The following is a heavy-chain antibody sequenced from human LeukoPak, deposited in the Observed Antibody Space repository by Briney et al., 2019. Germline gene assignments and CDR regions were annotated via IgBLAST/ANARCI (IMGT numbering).Heavy chain of an antibody. V-gene: IGHV3-53*01. J-gene: IGHJ4*02. Sequence: GGSLRLSCAASGFTVSSNYTSWVRQAPGKGLEWVSVIYSGGSTYYADSVKGRFTISRDNSKNTLYLQMNSLRAEDTAVYYCARRIRDGYTKANYFDYWGQGTLVTVSS. CDR2: IYSGGST. CDR3: ARRIRDGYTKANYFDY. D-gene: IGHD5-24*01. CDR1: GFTVSSNY.